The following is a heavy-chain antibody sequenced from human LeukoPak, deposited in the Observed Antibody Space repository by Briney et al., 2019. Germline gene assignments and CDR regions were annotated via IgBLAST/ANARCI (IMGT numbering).Heavy chain of an antibody. V-gene: IGHV3-13*01. CDR2: IGTASDT. D-gene: IGHD1-1*01. J-gene: IGHJ6*03. CDR3: ARGPPRGKYYYMDV. Sequence: GGSLRLSCAASGFTFSSFGMHWVRQPTGQSLEWVSTIGTASDTYYPGSVEGRFTLSRDNAKNSLYLQMNSLTAGDTAVYYCARGPPRGKYYYMDVWGKGTTVTVSS. CDR1: GFTFSSFG.